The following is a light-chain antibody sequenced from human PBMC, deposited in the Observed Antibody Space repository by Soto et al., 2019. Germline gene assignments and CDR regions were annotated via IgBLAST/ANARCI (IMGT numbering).Light chain of an antibody. Sequence: QAVVTQEPSLTVSPGGTVTLTCGSSTGAVTSGHYPYWFQQKPGQAPRTLIYDTSNKHSWTPARFSGSLLGGKAALTLSGAQPEDEAEFYCFLSYSGAGVVFGGGTKVTVL. CDR3: FLSYSGAGVV. CDR1: TGAVTSGHY. V-gene: IGLV7-46*01. J-gene: IGLJ2*01. CDR2: DTS.